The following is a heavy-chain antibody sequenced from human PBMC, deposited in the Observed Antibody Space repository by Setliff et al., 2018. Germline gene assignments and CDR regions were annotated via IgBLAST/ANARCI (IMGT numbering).Heavy chain of an antibody. CDR1: GGSISGYY. Sequence: PSETLSLTCTVSGGSISGYYWSWIRQPAGEGPEWIGHIYASGSTNYNPSLKSRVTMSIDTSKNQFSLKLNSVTAADMAVYYCAREQWLDPPGYYYMDVWAKGTTVTVSS. D-gene: IGHD6-19*01. CDR2: IYASGST. CDR3: AREQWLDPPGYYYMDV. V-gene: IGHV4-4*07. J-gene: IGHJ6*03.